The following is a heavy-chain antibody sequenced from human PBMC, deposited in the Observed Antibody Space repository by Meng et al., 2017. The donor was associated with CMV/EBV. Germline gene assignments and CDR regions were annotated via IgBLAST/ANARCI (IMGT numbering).Heavy chain of an antibody. J-gene: IGHJ4*02. CDR3: ARVERVVPVAMDVFDY. D-gene: IGHD2-2*01. Sequence: ASVKVSCKASGYTFTGYYMHWVRQAPGQGLEWMGWINPNSGGTNYAQKFQGRVTMTRDTSISTAYMELSRLRSDDTAVYYCARVERVVPVAMDVFDYWGQGTLVTVSS. CDR1: GYTFTGYY. CDR2: INPNSGGT. V-gene: IGHV1-2*02.